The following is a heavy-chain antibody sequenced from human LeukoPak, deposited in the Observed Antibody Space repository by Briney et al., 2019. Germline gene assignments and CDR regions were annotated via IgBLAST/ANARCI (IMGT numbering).Heavy chain of an antibody. CDR3: ARGFRGPNFDY. CDR2: FYYSGST. V-gene: IGHV4-39*07. D-gene: IGHD3-10*01. CDR1: GGSISSNSYY. Sequence: SETLSLTCSVSGGSISSNSYYWGWIRQPPGKELEWIGSFYYSGSTYYNPPLKSRVTISVDTSENQFSLKLSSVTPADTAVYYCARGFRGPNFDYWGQGTLVTVSS. J-gene: IGHJ4*02.